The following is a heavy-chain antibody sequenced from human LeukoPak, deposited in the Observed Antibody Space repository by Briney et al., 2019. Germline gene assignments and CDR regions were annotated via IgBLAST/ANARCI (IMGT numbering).Heavy chain of an antibody. V-gene: IGHV4-61*02. CDR3: ARDQWEPNTYYYYYMDV. CDR1: GGSISSGSYY. Sequence: SETLSLTCTVSGGSISSGSYYWSWIRQPAGKGLEWIGRIYTSGSTNYNPSLKSRVTISVDTSKNQFSLKLSSVTAADTAVYYCARDQWEPNTYYYYYMDVWGKGTTVTVSS. CDR2: IYTSGST. D-gene: IGHD1-26*01. J-gene: IGHJ6*03.